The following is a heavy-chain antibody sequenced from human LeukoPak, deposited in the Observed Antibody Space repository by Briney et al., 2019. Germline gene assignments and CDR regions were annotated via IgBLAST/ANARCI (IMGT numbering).Heavy chain of an antibody. CDR1: GGSISSYY. CDR3: ARHASSSRAHYFDY. J-gene: IGHJ4*02. V-gene: IGHV4-59*08. Sequence: PSETLSLTCTVSGGSISSYYWSWIRQPPGKGLEWIGYIYYSGSTNYNPSLKSRVTISVDTSKNQFSLKLSSVTAADTAVYYCARHASSSRAHYFDYWGQGTLATLSS. CDR2: IYYSGST. D-gene: IGHD6-6*01.